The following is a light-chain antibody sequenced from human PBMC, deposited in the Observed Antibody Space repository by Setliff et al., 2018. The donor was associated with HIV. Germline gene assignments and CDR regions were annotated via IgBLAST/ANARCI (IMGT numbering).Light chain of an antibody. CDR3: LLFMSTAYV. CDR2: DTN. CDR1: SGAVSNSHK. J-gene: IGLJ1*01. Sequence: QTVVTQAPSLSVSPGGTVTLTCGLSSGAVSNSHKPSWYQQTPGQPPRTLIYDTNSRSSGVPDRFSGSIFGNTAALTITGAQADDESDYYCLLFMSTAYVFGTGTKATVL. V-gene: IGLV8-61*01.